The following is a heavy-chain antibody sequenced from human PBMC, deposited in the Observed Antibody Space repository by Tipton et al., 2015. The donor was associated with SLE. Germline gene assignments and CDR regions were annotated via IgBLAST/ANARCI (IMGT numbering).Heavy chain of an antibody. D-gene: IGHD6-13*01. Sequence: TLSLTCAVSGYSISSGYYWGWIRQPPGKGLEWIGSIYHSGSTYYNPSLKSRVTISVDTSKNQFSLKLSSVTAADTAVYYCARASPGIAAAGTVDYWGQGTLVTVSS. CDR3: ARASPGIAAAGTVDY. J-gene: IGHJ4*02. CDR2: IYHSGST. V-gene: IGHV4-38-2*01. CDR1: GYSISSGYY.